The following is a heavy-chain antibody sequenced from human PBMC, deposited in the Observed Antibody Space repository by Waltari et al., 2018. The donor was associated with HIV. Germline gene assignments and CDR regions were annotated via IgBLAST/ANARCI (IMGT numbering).Heavy chain of an antibody. CDR2: INPSGERT. CDR3: ASGFSGFDY. V-gene: IGHV1-46*01. CDR1: GYTFTRYY. J-gene: IGHJ4*02. D-gene: IGHD5-12*01. Sequence: QVQLVQSGAEVKKPGASVKVSCKASGYTFTRYYMHWVRQAPGQGLEWMGVINPSGERTVYAQKFQGRVTMTRDASTSTVYMVLSTLRSEDTAVYYCASGFSGFDYWGQGTLITVSS.